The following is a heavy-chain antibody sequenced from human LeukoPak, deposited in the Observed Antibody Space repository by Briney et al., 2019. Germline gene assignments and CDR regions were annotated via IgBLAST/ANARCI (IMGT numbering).Heavy chain of an antibody. CDR3: ARPRGCGSSRCNNFDY. Sequence: RAGGSLRLSCAASGFTFSSYGMSWVRQAPGKGLEWVSAISGSGGSTYYADSVKGRFTISRDNSKNTLYLQMNSLRAEDTAVYYCARPRGCGSSRCNNFDYWGQGTLVTVSS. CDR1: GFTFSSYG. CDR2: ISGSGGST. J-gene: IGHJ4*02. V-gene: IGHV3-23*01. D-gene: IGHD2-2*01.